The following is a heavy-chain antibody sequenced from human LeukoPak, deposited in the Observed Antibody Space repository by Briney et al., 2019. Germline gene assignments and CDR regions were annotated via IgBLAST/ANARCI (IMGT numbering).Heavy chain of an antibody. CDR1: GGSISSYY. D-gene: IGHD3-9*01. CDR3: ARVVLRHFDWLFDY. CDR2: IYSSGAT. J-gene: IGHJ4*02. Sequence: SETLSLTCTASGGSISSYYWSWIRQPPGKGLEWIGYIYSSGATNYNPSLKSRVTISLDTSRNQFSLKLSSVTAADTAVYYCARVVLRHFDWLFDYWGQGTLVTVSS. V-gene: IGHV4-59*01.